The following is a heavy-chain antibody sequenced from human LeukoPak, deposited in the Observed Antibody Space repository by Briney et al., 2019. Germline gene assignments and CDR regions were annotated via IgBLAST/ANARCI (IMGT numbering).Heavy chain of an antibody. J-gene: IGHJ3*02. CDR3: ARHLYSGGAWTGAFDI. CDR1: GYSFNSYW. Sequence: GESLKISCKGSGYSFNSYWIGWVRQMPGKGLEWMGIIYPGASDTRYSPSFQGQVTISADKSISTAYLQWSSLRASDTAMYYCARHLYSGGAWTGAFDIWGQGTMVTVSS. D-gene: IGHD6-25*01. CDR2: IYPGASDT. V-gene: IGHV5-51*01.